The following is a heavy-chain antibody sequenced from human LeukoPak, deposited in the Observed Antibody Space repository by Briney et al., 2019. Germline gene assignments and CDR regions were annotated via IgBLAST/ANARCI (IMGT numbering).Heavy chain of an antibody. CDR3: ARRWSGYSGFEE. D-gene: IGHD3-3*01. CDR2: IYPGDSDP. J-gene: IGHJ4*02. V-gene: IGHV5-51*01. CDR1: EYTFTNYW. Sequence: GESLKISCQGPEYTFTNYWIAWVRQMPGKGLEWMGSIYPGDSDPRYNTSFQGQVTISADKSIDTAYLQWSSLKASDTAMYYCARRWSGYSGFEEWGQGTLVAVSS.